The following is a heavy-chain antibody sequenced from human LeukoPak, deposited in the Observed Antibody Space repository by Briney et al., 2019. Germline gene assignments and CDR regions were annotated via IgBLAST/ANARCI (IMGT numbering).Heavy chain of an antibody. CDR2: IYWNDEK. V-gene: IGHV2-5*04. CDR3: VREYASSWYRWEGYFFDN. Sequence: NGSGPTLVRPTQTLTLTCTFSGFSLGTAGMSVGWVRQPPGQPLQWLANIYWNDEKRYNPALKTRLTITKAASQIQVVLTMSNMEPVDTGTYHCVREYASSWYRWEGYFFDNWGQGTLVTVSS. J-gene: IGHJ4*02. D-gene: IGHD6-13*01. CDR1: GFSLGTAGMS.